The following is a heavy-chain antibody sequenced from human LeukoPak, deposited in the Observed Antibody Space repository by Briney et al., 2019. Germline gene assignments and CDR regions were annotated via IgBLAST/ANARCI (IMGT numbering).Heavy chain of an antibody. V-gene: IGHV4-39*02. CDR3: ARDGSGSLD. J-gene: IGHJ4*02. CDR1: GGSISSSSYY. CDR2: IYYSGST. D-gene: IGHD3-10*01. Sequence: SETLSLTCTVSGGSISSSSYYWGWIRQPPGKGLEWIGSIYYSGSTYYNPSLKSRVTISVDTSKNQFSLKLSSVTAADTAVYYCARDGSGSLDWGQGTLVTVSS.